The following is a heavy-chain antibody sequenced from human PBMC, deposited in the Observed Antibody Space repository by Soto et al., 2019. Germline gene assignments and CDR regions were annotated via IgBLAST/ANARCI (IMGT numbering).Heavy chain of an antibody. V-gene: IGHV3-23*01. J-gene: IGHJ4*02. D-gene: IGHD5-12*01. CDR1: GFTFSSYA. CDR2: ISGSGGST. Sequence: GGSLRLSCAASGFTFSSYAMSWVRQAPGKGLEWVSAISGSGGSTYYADSVKGRFTISRDNSKNTLDLQMNGLRAEDTAVYYCARAVATIFDYWGQGTLVTVSS. CDR3: ARAVATIFDY.